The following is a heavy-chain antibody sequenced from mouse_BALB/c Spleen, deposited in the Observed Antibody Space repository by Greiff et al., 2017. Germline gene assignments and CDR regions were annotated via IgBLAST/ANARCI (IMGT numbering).Heavy chain of an antibody. CDR3: ARYRYDFDY. CDR2: IYYSGTI. D-gene: IGHD2-14*01. J-gene: IGHJ2*01. CDR1: GISITTGNYR. V-gene: IGHV3-5*02. Sequence: EVQLQQSGPGLVKPSQTVSLTCTVTGISITTGNYRWSWIRQFPGNKLEWIGYIYYSGTITYNPSLTSRTTITRDTSKNQFFLEMNSLTAEDTATYYCARYRYDFDYWGQGTTLTVSS.